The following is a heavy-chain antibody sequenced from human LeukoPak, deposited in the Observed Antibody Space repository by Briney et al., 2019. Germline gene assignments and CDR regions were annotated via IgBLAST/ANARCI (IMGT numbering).Heavy chain of an antibody. D-gene: IGHD3-10*01. CDR2: INPNSGGT. J-gene: IGHJ4*02. CDR3: ARDLKVRGVIRY. Sequence: ASVKVSCKAPGYTFTGYYMHWVRQAPGQGLEWMGWINPNSGGTNYAQKFQGRVTMTRDTSISTAYMELSRLRSDDTAVYYCARDLKVRGVIRYWGQGTLVTVSS. V-gene: IGHV1-2*02. CDR1: GYTFTGYY.